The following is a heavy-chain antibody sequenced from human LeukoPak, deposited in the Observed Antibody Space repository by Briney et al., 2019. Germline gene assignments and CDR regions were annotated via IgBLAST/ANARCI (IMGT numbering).Heavy chain of an antibody. V-gene: IGHV3-23*01. CDR3: AKGGDFWTGYPDH. J-gene: IGHJ4*02. D-gene: IGHD3/OR15-3a*01. CDR2: ISGSGGST. CDR1: GFTFSSYA. Sequence: GGSLRLSCAVSGFTFSSYAMTWVRQALGKGLEWVSSISGSGGSTYYADSMKGRFTISRHNSKNMVYLQMNSLGAEDTAVYYCAKGGDFWTGYPDHWGRGTLVIVSS.